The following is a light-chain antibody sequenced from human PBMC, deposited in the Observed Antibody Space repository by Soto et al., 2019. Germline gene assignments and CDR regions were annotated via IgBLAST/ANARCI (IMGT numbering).Light chain of an antibody. V-gene: IGKV1-5*03. CDR3: QQYDTYPRT. J-gene: IGKJ1*01. CDR2: KAS. CDR1: HSISNW. Sequence: DIPMTQSPSTLSASVGDRVTITCRASHSISNWLACYQQKPGKAPKLLIFKASTLESGVPSRFSGSGSGTEFTLNISSLQPDDFATYHCQQYDTYPRTFGQGTKVDIK.